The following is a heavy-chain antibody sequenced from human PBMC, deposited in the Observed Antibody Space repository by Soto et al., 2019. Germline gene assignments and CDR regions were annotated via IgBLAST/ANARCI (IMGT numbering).Heavy chain of an antibody. D-gene: IGHD3-22*01. CDR1: GFTFSSYA. Sequence: QVQLVESGGGVVQPGRSLRLSCAASGFTFSSYAMHWVRQAPGKGLEWVAVISYDGSNKYYADSVKGRFTISRDNSKNTLYLQMNSLRAEDTAVYYCARPSQSYYDSSGYYGKREYYFDYWGQGTLVTVSS. CDR3: ARPSQSYYDSSGYYGKREYYFDY. CDR2: ISYDGSNK. V-gene: IGHV3-30-3*01. J-gene: IGHJ4*02.